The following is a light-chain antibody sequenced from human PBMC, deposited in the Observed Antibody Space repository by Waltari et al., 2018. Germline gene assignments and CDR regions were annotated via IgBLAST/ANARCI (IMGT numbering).Light chain of an antibody. CDR3: QQRGSWPPMYT. V-gene: IGKV3-11*01. Sequence: EIVFRQSPSTLPFSAGDSATLSCRARQSVGTNLAGYQQKPGQAPRLLNYDASYRATGIPARFNGSGSGTDFALTISSLEPDDFAVYYCQQRGSWPPMYTFGQGNKVEIK. J-gene: IGKJ2*01. CDR2: DAS. CDR1: QSVGTN.